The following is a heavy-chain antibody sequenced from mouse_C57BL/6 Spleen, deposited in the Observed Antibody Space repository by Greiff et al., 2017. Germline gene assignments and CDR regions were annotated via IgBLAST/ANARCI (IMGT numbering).Heavy chain of an antibody. V-gene: IGHV1-78*01. CDR1: GYTFTDHT. CDR3: ARWGYGSPLFAY. J-gene: IGHJ3*01. D-gene: IGHD1-1*01. CDR2: IYPRGGST. Sequence: VQLQQSDAGLVKPGASVKISCTVSGYTFTDHTIHWMKQSPEQGLEWIGYIYPRGGSTKYNEKFKGKATLTADKSSSTAYMQLNSLTSEDSAVXFCARWGYGSPLFAYWGQGTLVTVSA.